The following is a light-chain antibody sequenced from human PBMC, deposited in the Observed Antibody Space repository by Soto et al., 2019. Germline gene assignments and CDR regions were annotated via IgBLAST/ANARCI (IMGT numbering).Light chain of an antibody. Sequence: DIQMTQSPSTLSASVGDRVTITCRASQSISYWLAWYQQKPGKAPKLLIYDASSLESGVASRFSGSGSGTEFTLTISSLKPDDFATYYCQQYNSYSTFGQGTKVEIK. CDR3: QQYNSYST. CDR1: QSISYW. V-gene: IGKV1-5*01. CDR2: DAS. J-gene: IGKJ1*01.